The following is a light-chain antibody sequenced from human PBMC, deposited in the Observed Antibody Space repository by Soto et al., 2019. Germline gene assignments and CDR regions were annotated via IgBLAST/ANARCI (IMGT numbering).Light chain of an antibody. J-gene: IGKJ2*01. CDR1: QSGSSN. CDR2: GAF. V-gene: IGKV3-15*01. CDR3: QQYTTRPAT. Sequence: EIVMTQSPATLSVSPGERATLSCRASQSGSSNLAWYQKKPGQAPSLLIYGAFTRTTGIPARFSGSGSGTEFTLTISSLQSEDFAVNYCQQYTTRPATFGQGTKLQIK.